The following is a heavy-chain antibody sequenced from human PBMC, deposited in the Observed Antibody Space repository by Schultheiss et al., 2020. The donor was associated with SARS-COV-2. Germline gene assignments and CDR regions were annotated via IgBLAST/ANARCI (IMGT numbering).Heavy chain of an antibody. CDR1: GLTFSKYA. CDR3: ARDPPKGGYYYDEYFQH. J-gene: IGHJ1*01. Sequence: GGSLRLSCAASGLTFSKYAMSWVRQAPGKGLEWVSGIRASGGSTYYADSVKGRFTISRDNSKNTLYLQMNSLRAEDTAVYYCARDPPKGGYYYDEYFQHWGQGTLVTVSS. D-gene: IGHD3-22*01. CDR2: IRASGGST. V-gene: IGHV3-23*01.